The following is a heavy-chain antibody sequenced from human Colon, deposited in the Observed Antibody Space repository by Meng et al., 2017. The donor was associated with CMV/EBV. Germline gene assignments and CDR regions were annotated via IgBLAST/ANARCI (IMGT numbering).Heavy chain of an antibody. CDR2: MNPNSGNT. Sequence: ASVKVSCKASGYTFTNYYISWVRQATGQGLEWMGWMNPNSGNTGYAQKFQGRVTMTRNTSISTAYMELSSLRSEDTAVYYCARVYCGGDCYDYYYYGMDVWGQGTTVTVSS. CDR1: GYTFTNYY. D-gene: IGHD2-21*01. V-gene: IGHV1-8*02. J-gene: IGHJ6*02. CDR3: ARVYCGGDCYDYYYYGMDV.